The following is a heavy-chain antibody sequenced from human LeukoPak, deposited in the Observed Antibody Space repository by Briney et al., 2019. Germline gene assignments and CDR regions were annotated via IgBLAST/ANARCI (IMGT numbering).Heavy chain of an antibody. Sequence: GGSLRLSCAASGFTFSSYAMHWVCQAPGKGLEYVSAISSNGGSTYYANSVKGRFTISRDNSKNTLYLQMGSLRAEDMAVYYCARAGSSSTNYYYYYGMDVWGQGTTVTVSS. D-gene: IGHD6-13*01. CDR2: ISSNGGST. J-gene: IGHJ6*02. V-gene: IGHV3-64*01. CDR1: GFTFSSYA. CDR3: ARAGSSSTNYYYYYGMDV.